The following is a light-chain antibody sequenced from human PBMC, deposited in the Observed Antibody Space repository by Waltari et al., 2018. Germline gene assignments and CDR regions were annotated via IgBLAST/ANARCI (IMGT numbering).Light chain of an antibody. Sequence: QLVLTQSPSASASLGASVKLTCTLSSGHSSYAIAWHQQQPEKGPRYLMKLNSDGSHSKGDGIPDRFSGSSSGAERYLTITSLQSEDESDYYCQTWGTGIPVVYGGETKLTVL. J-gene: IGLJ2*01. CDR3: QTWGTGIPVV. V-gene: IGLV4-69*01. CDR1: SGHSSYA. CDR2: LNSDGSH.